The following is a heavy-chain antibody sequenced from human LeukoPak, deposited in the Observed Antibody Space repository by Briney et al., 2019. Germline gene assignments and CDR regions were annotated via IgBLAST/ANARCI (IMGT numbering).Heavy chain of an antibody. J-gene: IGHJ4*02. CDR3: ARYCSGGSCYGY. D-gene: IGHD2-15*01. CDR1: GGSISSSSYY. Sequence: SETLSLTCTVSGGSISSSSYYWGWIRQPPGKGLEWIGSIYCSGSTYYNPSLKSRVTISVDTSKNQFSLKLSSVTAADTAVYYCARYCSGGSCYGYWGQGTLVTVSS. CDR2: IYCSGST. V-gene: IGHV4-39*07.